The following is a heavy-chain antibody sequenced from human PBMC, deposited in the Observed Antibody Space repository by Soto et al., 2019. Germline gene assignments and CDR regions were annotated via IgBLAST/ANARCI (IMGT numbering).Heavy chain of an antibody. V-gene: IGHV1-69*13. J-gene: IGHJ4*02. D-gene: IGHD6-13*01. CDR3: ARVSPTHSSSWKGYFDY. CDR1: GDTFSSYA. CDR2: IIPIFGTA. Sequence: SVKVSCKASGDTFSSYAISWVRQAPGQGLEWMGGIIPIFGTANYAQKFQGRVTITADESTSTAYMELSSLRSEDTAVYYCARVSPTHSSSWKGYFDYWGQGTLVTVSS.